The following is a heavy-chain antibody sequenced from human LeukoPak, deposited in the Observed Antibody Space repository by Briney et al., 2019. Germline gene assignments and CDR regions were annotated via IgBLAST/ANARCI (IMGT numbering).Heavy chain of an antibody. CDR1: SGSISTYY. CDR3: ARWPTAQGTFDI. D-gene: IGHD4-11*01. J-gene: IGHJ3*02. Sequence: ETLPLTCSVSSGSISTYYWNWIRQPAGKGLEWIGRISSSGSTNYNASLKSRVTLSVDTSKNQFSLKLTSVTAADTAVYYCARWPTAQGTFDIWGQGTMVTVSS. CDR2: ISSSGST. V-gene: IGHV4-4*07.